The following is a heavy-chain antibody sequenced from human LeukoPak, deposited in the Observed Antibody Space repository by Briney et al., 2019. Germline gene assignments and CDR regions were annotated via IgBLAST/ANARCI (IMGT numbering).Heavy chain of an antibody. J-gene: IGHJ3*02. D-gene: IGHD3-22*01. CDR2: IYYSGRT. Sequence: SETLSLTCTVSGGSISSSSYYWGWIRQPPGKGLEWIGSIYYSGRTYYNPSLKSRVTISIDTSKNQFSLKLSSVTAADTAVYYCATDSWSRDAFDIWGQGTMVTVSS. CDR3: ATDSWSRDAFDI. CDR1: GGSISSSSYY. V-gene: IGHV4-39*07.